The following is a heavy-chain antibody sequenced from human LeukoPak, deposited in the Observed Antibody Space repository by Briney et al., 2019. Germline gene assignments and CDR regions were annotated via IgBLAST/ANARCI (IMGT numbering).Heavy chain of an antibody. D-gene: IGHD3-22*01. CDR3: AKPAGSSYYDSSGYYFDY. CDR1: GFTFSSYA. CDR2: ISGSGGST. V-gene: IGHV3-23*01. J-gene: IGHJ4*02. Sequence: GGSLRLSCAASGFTFSSYAMSWVRQAPGKGLEWVSTISGSGGSTHYADSVKGRLTISRDNSKNTLYLQMTSLRAEDTAVYYCAKPAGSSYYDSSGYYFDYWGQGTLVTVSS.